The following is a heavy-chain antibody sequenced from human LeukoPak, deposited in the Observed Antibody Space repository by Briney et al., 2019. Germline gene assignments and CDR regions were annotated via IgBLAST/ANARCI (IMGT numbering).Heavy chain of an antibody. CDR2: IRYDGSNK. V-gene: IGHV3-30*02. Sequence: PGGSLRLSCAASGFTFSSYAMHWVRQAPGKGLEWVAFIRYDGSNKYYADSVKGRFTISRDNSKNTLYLQMNSLRAEDMAVYYCAKDPPTEYSSYVDPWGQGTLVTVSS. CDR1: GFTFSSYA. J-gene: IGHJ5*02. D-gene: IGHD6-6*01. CDR3: AKDPPTEYSSYVDP.